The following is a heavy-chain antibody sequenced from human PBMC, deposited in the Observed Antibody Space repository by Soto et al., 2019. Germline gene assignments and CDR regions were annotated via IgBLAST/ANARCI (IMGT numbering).Heavy chain of an antibody. Sequence: PGESLKISWKGSGYSFTSYWISWVRQMPGKGQEWMGRIDPSYSYTYFSPSFQGHVTISADKSICTAYLQWSSLKASDTAMYYCARHVPSQYTAMVPFDPWGQGTLVTVSS. V-gene: IGHV5-10-1*01. J-gene: IGHJ5*02. CDR2: IDPSYSYT. D-gene: IGHD5-18*01. CDR1: GYSFTSYW. CDR3: ARHVPSQYTAMVPFDP.